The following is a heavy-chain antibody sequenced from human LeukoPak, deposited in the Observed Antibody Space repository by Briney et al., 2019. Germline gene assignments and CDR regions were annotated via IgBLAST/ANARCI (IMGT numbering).Heavy chain of an antibody. CDR2: INHSGST. V-gene: IGHV4-34*01. D-gene: IGHD3-10*01. J-gene: IGHJ5*02. CDR1: GGSFSGYY. Sequence: PSETLSLTCAVYGGSFSGYYWSWIRQPPGKGLEWIGEINHSGSTNYNPSLKSRVTMSVDTSKNQFSLKLISVTAADTAVYYCAAYGSGSYKAWGQGTLVTVSS. CDR3: AAYGSGSYKA.